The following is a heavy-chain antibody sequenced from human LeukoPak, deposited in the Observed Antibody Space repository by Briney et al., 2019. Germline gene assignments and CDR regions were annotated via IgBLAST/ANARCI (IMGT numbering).Heavy chain of an antibody. CDR1: GYTFTSYG. CDR2: ISAYNGNT. D-gene: IGHD4-17*01. CDR3: ARDRPDYGDYWEVSSPRAFDI. Sequence: ASVKVSCKASGYTFTSYGISWVRQAPGQGLEWMGWISAYNGNTNYAQKLQGRVTMTTDTSTSTAYMELRSLRSDDTAVYYCARDRPDYGDYWEVSSPRAFDIWGQGTMVTVSS. V-gene: IGHV1-18*01. J-gene: IGHJ3*02.